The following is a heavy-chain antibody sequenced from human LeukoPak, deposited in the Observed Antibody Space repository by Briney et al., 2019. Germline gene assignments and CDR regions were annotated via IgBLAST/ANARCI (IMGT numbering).Heavy chain of an antibody. D-gene: IGHD6-13*01. Sequence: SETLSLTCTVSGGSISSGSYYWSWIRQPAGKGLEWIGRIYTSGSTNYNPSLKSRVTISVDTSKNQFSLKLSSVTAADTAVYYCARERARQQLEREFDPWGQGTLVTVSS. CDR1: GGSISSGSYY. CDR2: IYTSGST. CDR3: ARERARQQLEREFDP. J-gene: IGHJ5*02. V-gene: IGHV4-61*02.